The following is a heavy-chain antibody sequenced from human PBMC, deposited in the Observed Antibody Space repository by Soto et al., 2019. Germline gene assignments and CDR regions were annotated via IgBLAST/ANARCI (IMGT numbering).Heavy chain of an antibody. D-gene: IGHD6-19*01. J-gene: IGHJ4*02. V-gene: IGHV4-31*03. CDR2: IYYSGST. Sequence: SETLSLTCTVSGGPISSGGYYWSWIRQHPGKGLEWIGYIYYSGSTYYNPSLKSRVTISVDTSKNQFSLKLSSVTAADTAVYYCARARWLPTLDYWGQGTLVTVSS. CDR3: ARARWLPTLDY. CDR1: GGPISSGGYY.